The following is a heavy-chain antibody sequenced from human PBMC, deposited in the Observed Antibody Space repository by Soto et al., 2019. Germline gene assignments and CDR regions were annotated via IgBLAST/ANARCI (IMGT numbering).Heavy chain of an antibody. J-gene: IGHJ6*02. V-gene: IGHV1-3*01. CDR1: GYTFTSYG. CDR2: INAGNGNT. D-gene: IGHD3-9*01. CDR3: ARGTYFDWLLSHYHYYGMDV. Sequence: ASVKVSCKASGYTFTSYGMHWVRQAPGQRLEWMGWINAGNGNTKYSQKFQGRVTITRDTSASTAYMELSSLRSEDTAVYYCARGTYFDWLLSHYHYYGMDVWGQGTTVTVSS.